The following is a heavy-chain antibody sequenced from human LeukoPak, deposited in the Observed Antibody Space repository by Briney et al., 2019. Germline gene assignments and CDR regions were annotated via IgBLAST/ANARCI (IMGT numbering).Heavy chain of an antibody. CDR2: ISSSSSYI. J-gene: IGHJ4*02. D-gene: IGHD1-26*01. Sequence: GGSLRLSCAASGFTFSSYSMNWVRQAPGKGLEWVSSISSSSSYIYYADSVKGRFTISRDNAKNSLYLRMNSLRAEDTAVYYCARHRRGSYKDGTDYWGQGTLVTVSS. V-gene: IGHV3-21*01. CDR1: GFTFSSYS. CDR3: ARHRRGSYKDGTDY.